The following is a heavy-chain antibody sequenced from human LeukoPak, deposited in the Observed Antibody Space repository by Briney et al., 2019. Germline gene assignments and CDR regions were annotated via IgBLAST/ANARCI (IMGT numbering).Heavy chain of an antibody. CDR2: ISGSGGST. V-gene: IGHV3-23*01. CDR3: AKDATIGWLRWANDAFDI. Sequence: LPGGSLRLSCAASGFTFSSYAMSWVRQAPGKGLEWVSAISGSGGSTYYAASVKGRFTISRDNSKNTLYLQMNSLRAEDTAVYYCAKDATIGWLRWANDAFDIWGQGTMVTVSS. CDR1: GFTFSSYA. J-gene: IGHJ3*02. D-gene: IGHD5-12*01.